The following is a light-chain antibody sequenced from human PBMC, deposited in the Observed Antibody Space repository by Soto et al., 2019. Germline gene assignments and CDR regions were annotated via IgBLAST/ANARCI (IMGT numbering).Light chain of an antibody. CDR2: EVS. CDR3: SSYGSTSTRYV. J-gene: IGLJ1*01. V-gene: IGLV2-14*01. Sequence: QAEVTQPASVSGSPGQSITISCTGTSSDVGGYNYVSWHQQHPGKAPKLMIYEVSNRPSGVSNRFSGSKSGNTASLTISGLQAEDEADYFCSSYGSTSTRYVFGTGTKVTVL. CDR1: SSDVGGYNY.